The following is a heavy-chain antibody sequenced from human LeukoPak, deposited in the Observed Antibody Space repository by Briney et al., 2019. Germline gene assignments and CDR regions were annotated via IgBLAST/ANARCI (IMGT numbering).Heavy chain of an antibody. CDR3: ARDYPSFDY. CDR2: IYSGGST. D-gene: IGHD3-16*02. CDR1: GGSISGYY. Sequence: PSETLSLTCTVSGGSISGYYWSWVRQAPGKGLEWVSVIYSGGSTYYADSVKGRFTISRDNSENTLYLQMNSLRAEDTAVYYCARDYPSFDYWGQGTLVTVSS. J-gene: IGHJ4*02. V-gene: IGHV3-53*01.